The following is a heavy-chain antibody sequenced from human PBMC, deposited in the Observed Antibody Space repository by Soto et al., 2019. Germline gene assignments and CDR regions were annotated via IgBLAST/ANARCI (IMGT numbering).Heavy chain of an antibody. V-gene: IGHV3-48*02. CDR2: ISSSSTTI. CDR3: TIVGATKGDY. D-gene: IGHD1-26*01. J-gene: IGHJ4*02. CDR1: GFSFIGYS. Sequence: LRLSCAASGFSFIGYSMNWVRQAPGKGLEWVAYISSSSTTIYYADSVKGRFTISRDNAKNSLYLQMNSLSDEDTAVYYATIVGATKGDYWGQGTLVTVSS.